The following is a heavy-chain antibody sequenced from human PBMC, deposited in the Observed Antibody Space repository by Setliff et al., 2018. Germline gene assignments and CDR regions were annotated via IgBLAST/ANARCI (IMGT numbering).Heavy chain of an antibody. Sequence: ASVKVSCKASGYTLSSYGISWVRQVPGQGLEWVGWISGNNGNTKYVQRLQGRVSMTTDTSTNTAYMELMSLTSDDTAIYYCARARLLWQSLIDYWGQGTLVTVSS. D-gene: IGHD2-21*02. CDR3: ARARLLWQSLIDY. CDR2: ISGNNGNT. V-gene: IGHV1-18*01. J-gene: IGHJ4*02. CDR1: GYTLSSYG.